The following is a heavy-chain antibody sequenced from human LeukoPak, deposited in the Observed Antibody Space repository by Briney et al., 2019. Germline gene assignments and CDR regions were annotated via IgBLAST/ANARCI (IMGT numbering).Heavy chain of an antibody. D-gene: IGHD3-3*01. V-gene: IGHV1-2*02. CDR2: INPNSGGT. Sequence: ASVKVSCKASGYTFTGYYMHWVRQAPGQGLEWMGWINPNSGGTNYAQKFQGRVTMTRDTSISTAYMELSRLRSDDTAVYYCARDFEVVIIEGFYYYGLDVWGQGTTVTVSS. CDR3: ARDFEVVIIEGFYYYGLDV. CDR1: GYTFTGYY. J-gene: IGHJ6*02.